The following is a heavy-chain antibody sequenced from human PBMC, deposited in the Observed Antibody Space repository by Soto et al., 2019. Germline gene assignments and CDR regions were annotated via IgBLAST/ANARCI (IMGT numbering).Heavy chain of an antibody. CDR1: DTPSPAT. D-gene: IGHD2-15*01. J-gene: IGHJ4*02. CDR2: INPNSGGT. Sequence: ASVKVSASLLDTPSPATMHWVRHAPGQGLEWMGWINPNSGGTNYAQKVQGRVTMNRDTSISTAYMEPSRLRSDDTAVYYCARNIVSDYRGQGTPVTVSS. V-gene: IGHV1-2*02. CDR3: ARNIVSDY.